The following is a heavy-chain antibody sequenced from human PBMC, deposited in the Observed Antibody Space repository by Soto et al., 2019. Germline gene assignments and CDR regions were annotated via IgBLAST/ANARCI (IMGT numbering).Heavy chain of an antibody. CDR3: AKVKMVSLYGDYESDYFDY. Sequence: PGGSLRLSCAASGFTFSSYAMSWVRQAPGKGLEWVSAISGSGGSTYYADSVKGRFTISRDNSKNTLYLQMNSLRAEDTAVYYCAKVKMVSLYGDYESDYFDYWGQGTLVTVSS. CDR2: ISGSGGST. D-gene: IGHD4-17*01. CDR1: GFTFSSYA. J-gene: IGHJ4*02. V-gene: IGHV3-23*01.